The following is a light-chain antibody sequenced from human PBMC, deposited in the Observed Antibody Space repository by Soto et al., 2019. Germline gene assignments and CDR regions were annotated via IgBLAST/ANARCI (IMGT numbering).Light chain of an antibody. V-gene: IGLV2-8*01. Sequence: QSALTQPPSASGSPGQSVTISCTGTSSDVGAYNYVSWYQQHPGKAPKLIIYEVIKRPSGVPGRFSGSKSGNTASLTVSGLQAEDEADYYCSSFAGNNIFYVFGAGTKVTVL. J-gene: IGLJ1*01. CDR3: SSFAGNNIFYV. CDR2: EVI. CDR1: SSDVGAYNY.